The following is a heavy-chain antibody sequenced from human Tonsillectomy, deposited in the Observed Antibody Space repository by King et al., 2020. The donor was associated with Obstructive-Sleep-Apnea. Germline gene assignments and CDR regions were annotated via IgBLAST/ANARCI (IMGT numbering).Heavy chain of an antibody. CDR2: ISGSGDST. J-gene: IGHJ6*02. Sequence: VQLVESGGGLVQPGGSLRLSCEASALSFSGLTFSSYAMNWVRQAPGKGLEWVSAISGSGDSTYYADSVKGRFTISRDNSKNTLYLQMSSLRAEDTAVYYCANLYYGPRLYGMDVWGQGNTVTVSS. CDR3: ANLYYGPRLYGMDV. CDR1: ALSFSGLTFSSYA. D-gene: IGHD3-16*01. V-gene: IGHV3-23*04.